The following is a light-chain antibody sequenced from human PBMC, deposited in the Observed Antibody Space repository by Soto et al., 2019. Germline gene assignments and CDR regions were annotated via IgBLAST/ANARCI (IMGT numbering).Light chain of an antibody. CDR2: STS. Sequence: QMTQSPSSLSASVGDRVTITCRASQGIRSFLNWYQQKLGKAPKLLIYSTSHLQSGVPSRFSGSGSGTDFTLTISSLQPEDFATYYCQQSYNSPQTFGQGTQVEI. V-gene: IGKV1-39*01. CDR1: QGIRSF. CDR3: QQSYNSPQT. J-gene: IGKJ1*01.